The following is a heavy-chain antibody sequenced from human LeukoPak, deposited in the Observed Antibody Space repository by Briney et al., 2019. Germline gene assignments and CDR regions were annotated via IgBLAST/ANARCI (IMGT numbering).Heavy chain of an antibody. J-gene: IGHJ3*02. CDR3: ARVTDSSREAFDI. CDR2: INPNSGGT. Sequence: ASVKVSCKASGYTFTGYYMHWVRQAPGQGLEWMGWINPNSGGTNYAQKFQGRVTMTRDTSISTAYMELSRLRSEDTAVYYCARVTDSSREAFDIWGQGTMVTVSS. V-gene: IGHV1-2*02. D-gene: IGHD6-13*01. CDR1: GYTFTGYY.